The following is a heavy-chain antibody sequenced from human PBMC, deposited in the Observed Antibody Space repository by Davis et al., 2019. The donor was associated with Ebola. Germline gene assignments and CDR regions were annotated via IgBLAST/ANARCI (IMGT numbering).Heavy chain of an antibody. CDR3: ARVRVVVAAAYYYYYGMDV. CDR2: IYYSGST. CDR1: GGSISSGGYY. V-gene: IGHV4-31*03. Sequence: MPSETLSLTCTVSGGSISSGGYYWSWIRQHPGKGLEWIGYIYYSGSTYYNPSLKSRVTISVDTSKNQFSLKLSSVTAADTAVYYCARVRVVVAAAYYYYYGMDVWGQGTTVTVSS. D-gene: IGHD2-15*01. J-gene: IGHJ6*02.